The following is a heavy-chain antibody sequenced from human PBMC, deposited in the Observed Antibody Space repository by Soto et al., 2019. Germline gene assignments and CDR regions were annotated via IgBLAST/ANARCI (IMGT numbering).Heavy chain of an antibody. CDR1: GGSISSGDYY. D-gene: IGHD3-9*01. J-gene: IGHJ6*02. CDR3: ARDRPYYDILTGSFYYYYGMDV. V-gene: IGHV4-30-4*01. Sequence: SETLSLTCTVSGGSISSGDYYWSWIRQPPGKGLEWIGYIYYSGSTYYNPSLKSRVTISVETSQNQVSLKLTSVTAADSAVYYCARDRPYYDILTGSFYYYYGMDVWGQGTTVTVSS. CDR2: IYYSGST.